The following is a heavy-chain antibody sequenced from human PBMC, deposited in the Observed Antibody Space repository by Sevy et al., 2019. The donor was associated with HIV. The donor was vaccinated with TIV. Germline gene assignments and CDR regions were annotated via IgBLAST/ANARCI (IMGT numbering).Heavy chain of an antibody. CDR3: AAGTGTSDFDY. D-gene: IGHD1-7*01. CDR1: GFTFSEAW. Sequence: GGSLRLSCAASGFTFSEAWMSWVRQAPGKGLEWVGRIKSKTDAETRDFAAPVRGRFSISRDDSANTVYLVMNNLKPEDTGVYYCAAGTGTSDFDYWGQGTLVTVSS. J-gene: IGHJ4*02. V-gene: IGHV3-15*01. CDR2: IKSKTDAETR.